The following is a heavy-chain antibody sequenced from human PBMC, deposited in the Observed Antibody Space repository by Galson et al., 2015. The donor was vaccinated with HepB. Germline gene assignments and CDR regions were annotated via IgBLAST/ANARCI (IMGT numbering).Heavy chain of an antibody. Sequence: SVKVSCKASGFSLSTYDINWVRQATGQGLEWMGGIIPIFAAPYYAQKFQGRVTISADESTNIAYMELSGLTSEDTAVYYCALYGSGSFRRPFDYWGQGTLVSVSS. CDR1: GFSLSTYD. CDR2: IIPIFAAP. CDR3: ALYGSGSFRRPFDY. V-gene: IGHV1-69*13. J-gene: IGHJ4*02. D-gene: IGHD3-16*02.